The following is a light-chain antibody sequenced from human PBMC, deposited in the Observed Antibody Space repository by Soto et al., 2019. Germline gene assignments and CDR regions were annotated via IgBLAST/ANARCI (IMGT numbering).Light chain of an antibody. Sequence: EIVLTQSPDTLSLSPGERAILSCRASQSVSSSYLAWYQQKPGQAPRLLIYGASSRATGIPDRFSGSGSGTEFNLTISSLQSEDFAVYYCQQYNTSPPITFGQGTRLEI. CDR1: QSVSSSY. V-gene: IGKV3-20*01. J-gene: IGKJ5*01. CDR3: QQYNTSPPIT. CDR2: GAS.